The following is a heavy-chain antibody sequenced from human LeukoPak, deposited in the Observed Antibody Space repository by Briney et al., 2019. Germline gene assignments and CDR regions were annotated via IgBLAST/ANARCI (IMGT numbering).Heavy chain of an antibody. J-gene: IGHJ4*01. Sequence: GGSLRLSCAVSGSTFISYGMQWVRQAPGKGLAWVSRINTDGSGTAYADSVKGRFTISRYNAMNTLYLQMNSLRAEDTALYYCARELPREVTLDYWGQGTLVTVSS. V-gene: IGHV3-74*01. CDR2: INTDGSGT. D-gene: IGHD2-21*02. CDR3: ARELPREVTLDY. CDR1: GSTFISYG.